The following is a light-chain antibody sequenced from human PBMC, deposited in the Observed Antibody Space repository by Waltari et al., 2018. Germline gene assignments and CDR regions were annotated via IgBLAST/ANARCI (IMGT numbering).Light chain of an antibody. Sequence: IQIPQSPCSLSASVGDRVTTTCQASQDISNNLAWYQQKTGKVPNLLIYKASTLQSGVPSRFSGSGSGTYFTLTITSLQPEDFASYYCQHGHNIPWTFGQGTKVEIK. V-gene: IGKV1D-13*01. CDR3: QHGHNIPWT. J-gene: IGKJ1*01. CDR2: KAS. CDR1: QDISNN.